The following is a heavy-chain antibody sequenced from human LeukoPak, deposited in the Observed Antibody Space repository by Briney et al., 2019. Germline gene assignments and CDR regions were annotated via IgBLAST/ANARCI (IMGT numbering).Heavy chain of an antibody. J-gene: IGHJ3*02. CDR3: ARGARDVAGNAFDI. V-gene: IGHV3-66*01. CDR1: GFTVSSNY. D-gene: IGHD3-10*01. CDR2: IYSGGST. Sequence: GGSLRLSCAASGFTVSSNYMSWVRQAPGKGLEWVSVIYSGGSTYYADSVKGRFTISRDNSKNTLYLQMNSLRAEDTAVYYCARGARDVAGNAFDIWGQGTMVTVSS.